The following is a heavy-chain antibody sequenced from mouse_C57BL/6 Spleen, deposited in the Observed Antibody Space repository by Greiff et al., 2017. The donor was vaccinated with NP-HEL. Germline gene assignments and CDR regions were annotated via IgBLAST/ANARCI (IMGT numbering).Heavy chain of an antibody. CDR1: GFSLTSYG. CDR3: AKNFDGYYNYAMDY. J-gene: IGHJ4*01. CDR2: IWRGGST. V-gene: IGHV2-5*01. D-gene: IGHD2-3*01. Sequence: VQRVESGPGLVQPSQSLSITCTVSGFSLTSYGVHWVRQSPGKGLEWLGVIWRGGSTDYNAAFMSRLSITKDNSKSQVFFKMNSLQADDTAIYYCAKNFDGYYNYAMDYWGQGTSVTVSS.